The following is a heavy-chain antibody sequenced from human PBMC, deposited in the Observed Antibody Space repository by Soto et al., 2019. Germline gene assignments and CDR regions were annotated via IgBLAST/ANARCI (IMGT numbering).Heavy chain of an antibody. V-gene: IGHV3-48*01. D-gene: IGHD1-26*01. CDR1: GFIFNSYS. J-gene: IGHJ4*02. CDR2: INSGSTSV. CDR3: TSSASPDAY. Sequence: EVQLVESGGSLVQPGGSLRLSCVASGFIFNSYSMNWVRQAPGKGLEWIYYINSGSTSVFYADSVKGRFTISRDNAKNSLYLQMNSLRAEDTAVYYCTSSASPDAYWGQGTLVTVSS.